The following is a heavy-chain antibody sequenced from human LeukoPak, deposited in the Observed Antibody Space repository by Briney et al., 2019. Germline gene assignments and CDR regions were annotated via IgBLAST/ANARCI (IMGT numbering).Heavy chain of an antibody. CDR2: ISGSGGST. D-gene: IGHD5-12*01. Sequence: PGGSLRLSCAASGFTFSSYGMSWVRQAPGKGLEWVSAISGSGGSTYYADSVKGRFTISRDNSKNTLYLQTNSLRAEDTAVYYCVRDGSGYAMWDWGQGTLVTVSS. CDR3: VRDGSGYAMWD. V-gene: IGHV3-23*01. CDR1: GFTFSSYG. J-gene: IGHJ4*02.